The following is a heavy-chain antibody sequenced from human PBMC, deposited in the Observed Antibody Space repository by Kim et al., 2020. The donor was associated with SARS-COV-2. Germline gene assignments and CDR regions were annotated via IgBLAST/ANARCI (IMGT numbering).Heavy chain of an antibody. CDR3: ARDTVGATYFDY. Sequence: SETLSLTCTVSGGSISSGGYYWSWIRQHPGKGLEWIGYIYYSGSTYYNPSLKSRVTISVDTSKNQFSLKLSSVTAADTAVYYCARDTVGATYFDYWGQGTLVTVSS. CDR2: IYYSGST. V-gene: IGHV4-31*03. D-gene: IGHD1-26*01. CDR1: GGSISSGGYY. J-gene: IGHJ4*02.